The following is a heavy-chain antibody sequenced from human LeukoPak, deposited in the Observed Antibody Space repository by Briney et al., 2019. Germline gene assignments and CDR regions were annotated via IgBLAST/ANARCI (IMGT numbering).Heavy chain of an antibody. V-gene: IGHV3-23*01. CDR3: AKDHRDYYSSTSCPAETLFDY. D-gene: IGHD2-2*01. Sequence: PGGSLRLSCADSGFTFSSYAMSWVRQAPGKGLEWVSAISGSGGSTYYADSVKGRFTISRDNSKNTLYLQMNSLRAEDTAVYYCAKDHRDYYSSTSCPAETLFDYWGQGTLVTVSS. CDR1: GFTFSSYA. J-gene: IGHJ4*02. CDR2: ISGSGGST.